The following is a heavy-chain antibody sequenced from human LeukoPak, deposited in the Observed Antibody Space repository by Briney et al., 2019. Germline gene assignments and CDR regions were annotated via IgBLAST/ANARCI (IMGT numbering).Heavy chain of an antibody. V-gene: IGHV3-30*18. J-gene: IGHJ4*02. D-gene: IGHD3-10*01. Sequence: GGSLRLSCAASGFTFSSYGMHWVRQAPGKGLEWVAVISYDGSNKYYADSVKGRFTISKDNSKNTLYLQMNSLRAEDTAVYYCAKDWWQLLWFGETTGYFDYWGQGTLVTVSS. CDR2: ISYDGSNK. CDR3: AKDWWQLLWFGETTGYFDY. CDR1: GFTFSSYG.